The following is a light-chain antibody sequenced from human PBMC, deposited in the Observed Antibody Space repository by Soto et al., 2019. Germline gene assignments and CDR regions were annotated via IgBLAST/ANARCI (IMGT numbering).Light chain of an antibody. CDR2: EGS. CDR3: CSYAGSRTFV. Sequence: QSALTQPASVSGSPEQSITISCTGTSSDVGAYILVSWYQQHPGKAPRLIIYEGSKRPSGISHRFSGSKSDNTASLTISGLRAEDEAHYHCCSYAGSRTFVFGGGTKLTVL. J-gene: IGLJ2*01. V-gene: IGLV2-23*01. CDR1: SSDVGAYIL.